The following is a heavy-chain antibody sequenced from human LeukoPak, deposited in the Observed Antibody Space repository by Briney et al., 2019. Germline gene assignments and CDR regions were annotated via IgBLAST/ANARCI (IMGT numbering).Heavy chain of an antibody. D-gene: IGHD5-18*01. CDR3: ARGGSGYSYGKIDY. J-gene: IGHJ4*02. V-gene: IGHV3-23*01. Sequence: PGGSLRLSCAASGFTFSSYAMSWVRQAPGKGLEWVSIISGYGDTTYYTDSVRGRFTISRDNAKNSLYLQMNSLRAEDTAVYYCARGGSGYSYGKIDYWGQGTLVTVSS. CDR1: GFTFSSYA. CDR2: ISGYGDTT.